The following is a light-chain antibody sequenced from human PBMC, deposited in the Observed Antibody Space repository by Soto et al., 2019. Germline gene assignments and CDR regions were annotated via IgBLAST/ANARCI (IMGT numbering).Light chain of an antibody. V-gene: IGKV1-5*01. CDR2: DAS. CDR1: QSISTW. CDR3: QHYNSYPWT. J-gene: IGKJ1*01. Sequence: DIQMTQSPSTLSASVGDRVTIPCRASQSISTWLAWYQQKPGKAPKLLIYDASSLESGVPSRFSGSGSGTEFTLTISGLQPDDFAIYYCQHYNSYPWTFGQGTKVDIK.